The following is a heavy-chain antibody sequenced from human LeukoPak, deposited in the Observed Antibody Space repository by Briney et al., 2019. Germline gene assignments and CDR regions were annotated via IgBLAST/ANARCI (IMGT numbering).Heavy chain of an antibody. CDR3: AREYNWIGPRYFDY. D-gene: IGHD1-20*01. CDR2: INPNSGDT. Sequence: ASVKVSCKASGYSLTGYHMHWVRQAPGQGLEWMGRINPNSGDTNYAQKFQGRVTMTRDTSISTTYTELSRLRSDDTAVYYCAREYNWIGPRYFDYWGQGTLVTVSS. CDR1: GYSLTGYH. V-gene: IGHV1-2*06. J-gene: IGHJ4*02.